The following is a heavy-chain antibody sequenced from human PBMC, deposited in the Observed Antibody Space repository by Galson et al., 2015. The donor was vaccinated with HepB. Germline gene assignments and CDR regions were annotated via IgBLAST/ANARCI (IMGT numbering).Heavy chain of an antibody. CDR2: IYYSGST. Sequence: TLSLTCAVSGGSISSGGYSWSWIRQPPGKGLEWIGYIYYSGSTYYNPSLKSRVTISVDTSKNQFSLKLSSVTAADTAVYYCARGGYSYGVDYWGQGTLVTVSS. CDR3: ARGGYSYGVDY. V-gene: IGHV4-30-4*07. D-gene: IGHD5-18*01. CDR1: GGSISSGGYS. J-gene: IGHJ4*02.